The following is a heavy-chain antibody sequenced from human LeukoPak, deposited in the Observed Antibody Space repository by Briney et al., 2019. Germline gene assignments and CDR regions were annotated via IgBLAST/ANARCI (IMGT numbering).Heavy chain of an antibody. V-gene: IGHV3-64*01. CDR3: ARAVTDNAFDI. Sequence: PGGSLRLSCAASGFTFSSYAMHWVRQAPGKGLEYVSAISSNGGSTYYANSVKGRFTISRDNSKNTLYLQMGSLRAEDMAVYYCARAVTDNAFDIWGQGTMVTVSS. D-gene: IGHD1-14*01. CDR1: GFTFSSYA. CDR2: ISSNGGST. J-gene: IGHJ3*02.